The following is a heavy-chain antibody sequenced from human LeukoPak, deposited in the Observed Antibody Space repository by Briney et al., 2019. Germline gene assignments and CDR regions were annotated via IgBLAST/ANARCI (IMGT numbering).Heavy chain of an antibody. CDR3: AREGLLLWFGELLMPGWFDP. V-gene: IGHV1-2*02. Sequence: ASVKVSCKASGYTFTGYYMHWVRQAPGQGLEWMGWINPNSGGTNYAQKFQGRVTMTRDTSISIAYMELSRLRSDDTAVYYCAREGLLLWFGELLMPGWFDPWGQGTLVTVSS. D-gene: IGHD3-10*01. CDR1: GYTFTGYY. J-gene: IGHJ5*02. CDR2: INPNSGGT.